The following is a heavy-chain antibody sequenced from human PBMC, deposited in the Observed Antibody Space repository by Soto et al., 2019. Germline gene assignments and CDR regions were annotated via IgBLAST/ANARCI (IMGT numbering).Heavy chain of an antibody. D-gene: IGHD2-21*02. CDR3: ARFSLGIEYCGGDCSSVSRYGMDV. Sequence: ASVKVSCKASGYTFTYYYMHGVRQAPGQGLEWMGWINPNSGGTNYAQKFQGWVTMTRDTSISTAYMELSRLRSDDTAVYYCARFSLGIEYCGGDCSSVSRYGMDVWGQGTTVTVSS. CDR2: INPNSGGT. V-gene: IGHV1-2*04. J-gene: IGHJ6*02. CDR1: GYTFTYYY.